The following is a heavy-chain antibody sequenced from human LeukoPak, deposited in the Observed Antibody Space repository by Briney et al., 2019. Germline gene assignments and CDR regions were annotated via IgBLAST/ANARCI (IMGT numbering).Heavy chain of an antibody. CDR2: INQDGGKK. Sequence: PGGSLRLSCATSGFTFTSQWMTWVRQAPGKGLEWVANINQDGGKKYFLDSVKGRFTISRDNAMNSLYLQMNSLRAEDTAVYYCPRGEPTVVPAAMSYWGQGTLVTVSS. CDR1: GFTFTSQW. J-gene: IGHJ4*02. V-gene: IGHV3-7*03. D-gene: IGHD2-2*01. CDR3: PRGEPTVVPAAMSY.